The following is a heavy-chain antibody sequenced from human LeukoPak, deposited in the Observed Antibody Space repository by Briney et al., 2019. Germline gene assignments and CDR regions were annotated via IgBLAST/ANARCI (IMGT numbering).Heavy chain of an antibody. CDR1: GGSISSYY. Sequence: SETLSLTCTVSGGSISSYYWSWIRQPPGKGLEWIGYIYYSGSTNYNPSLKSRVTISVDTSKNQFSLKLSSATAADTAVYFCARGRVSSSTWYRTYYYYFYMDVWGKGTTVTVSS. CDR2: IYYSGST. V-gene: IGHV4-59*01. J-gene: IGHJ6*03. CDR3: ARGRVSSSTWYRTYYYYFYMDV. D-gene: IGHD6-13*01.